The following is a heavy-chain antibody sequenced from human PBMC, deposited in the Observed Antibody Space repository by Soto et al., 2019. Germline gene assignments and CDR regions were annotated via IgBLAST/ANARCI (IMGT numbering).Heavy chain of an antibody. CDR1: GDSVSSNSAA. CDR3: ARVTSSTNYDFWCGYSRGPPGYYYYGMDV. D-gene: IGHD3-3*01. V-gene: IGHV6-1*01. J-gene: IGHJ6*02. CDR2: TYYRSKWYN. Sequence: SQTLSLTCAISGDSVSSNSAAWNWIRQSPSRGLEWLGRTYYRSKWYNDYAVSVKSRITINPDTSKNQFSLQLNSVTPEDTAVYYCARVTSSTNYDFWCGYSRGPPGYYYYGMDVWGQGTTVTVSS.